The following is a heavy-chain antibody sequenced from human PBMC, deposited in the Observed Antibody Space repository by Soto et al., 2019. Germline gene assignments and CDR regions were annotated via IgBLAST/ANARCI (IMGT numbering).Heavy chain of an antibody. D-gene: IGHD3-10*01. CDR1: GASPRAYY. CDR3: ARVWGGSFDF. CDR2: IYYSGST. V-gene: IGHV4-59*01. Sequence: EKVSHTCTVSGASPRAYYWRRIRLPPGKGLEWIGYIYYSGSTNYNPSLKSRVTISVDTSKNQFSLKLSSVTAADTAVYYCARVWGGSFDFWGQGTMVTVS. J-gene: IGHJ3*01.